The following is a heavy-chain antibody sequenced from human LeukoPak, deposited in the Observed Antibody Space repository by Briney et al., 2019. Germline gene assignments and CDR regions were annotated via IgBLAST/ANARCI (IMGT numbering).Heavy chain of an antibody. D-gene: IGHD3-16*01. J-gene: IGHJ4*02. CDR1: GFTFSSYA. V-gene: IGHV3-23*01. CDR2: ISGSGGST. CDR3: AKASGMITFGGVAV. Sequence: PGGSLRLSCAASGFTFSSYAMSWARQAPGKGLEWVSAISGSGGSTYYADSVKGRFTISRDNSKNTLYLQMNSLRAEDTAVYYCAKASGMITFGGVAVWGQGTLVTVSS.